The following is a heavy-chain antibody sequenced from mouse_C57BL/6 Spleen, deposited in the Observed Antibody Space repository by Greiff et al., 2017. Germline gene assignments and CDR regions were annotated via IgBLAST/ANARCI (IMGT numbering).Heavy chain of an antibody. CDR3: ARRGLGRHYFDY. Sequence: VQLKESGPELVKPGASVKISCKASGYSFTDYNMNWVKQSNGKSLEWIGVINPNYVTTSYNQKFKGKATLTVDQSSSTAYMQLNSLTSEDSAVYYCARRGLGRHYFDYWGQGTTLTGAS. J-gene: IGHJ2*01. D-gene: IGHD4-1*01. CDR1: GYSFTDYN. CDR2: INPNYVTT. V-gene: IGHV1-39*01.